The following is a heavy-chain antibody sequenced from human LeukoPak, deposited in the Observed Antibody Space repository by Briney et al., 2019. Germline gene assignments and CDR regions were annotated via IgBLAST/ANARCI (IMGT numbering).Heavy chain of an antibody. CDR1: GGTFSSYA. V-gene: IGHV1-69*15. Sequence: ASVKVSCKASGGTFSSYAISWVRQAPGQGLEWMGRIIPIFGTANYAQKFQGRVTITADESTSTAYMELSSLRSEDTAVYYCARDTSNYYDSTSYFDYWGQGTLVTVSS. D-gene: IGHD3-22*01. CDR3: ARDTSNYYDSTSYFDY. CDR2: IIPIFGTA. J-gene: IGHJ4*02.